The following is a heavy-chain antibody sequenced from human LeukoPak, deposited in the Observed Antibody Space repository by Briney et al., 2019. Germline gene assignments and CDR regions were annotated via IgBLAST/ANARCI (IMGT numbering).Heavy chain of an antibody. CDR1: GFTFSSYA. J-gene: IGHJ4*02. D-gene: IGHD3-10*01. Sequence: GGSLRLSCAASGFTFSSYAMSWVRQAPGKGLEWVSAISGSGGSTYYADSVKGRFTISRDNSKNTLYLQMNSLRDEDTAVYYCARARTHGSGSCGDYWGQGTLVTVSS. CDR2: ISGSGGST. V-gene: IGHV3-23*01. CDR3: ARARTHGSGSCGDY.